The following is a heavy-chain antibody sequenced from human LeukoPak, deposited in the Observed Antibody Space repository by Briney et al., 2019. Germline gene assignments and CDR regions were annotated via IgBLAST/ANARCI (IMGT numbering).Heavy chain of an antibody. Sequence: HGESLKISCKGSGYNFTNYWIGWVRQMPGKGLEWMGIIYPGDSDTRYSPSFQGHVTISADKSISTAYLQWNSLKASDTAMYYCARPHDYGDFGDAFDIWGQGTLVTVSS. CDR3: ARPHDYGDFGDAFDI. J-gene: IGHJ3*02. CDR1: GYNFTNYW. CDR2: IYPGDSDT. V-gene: IGHV5-51*01. D-gene: IGHD4-17*01.